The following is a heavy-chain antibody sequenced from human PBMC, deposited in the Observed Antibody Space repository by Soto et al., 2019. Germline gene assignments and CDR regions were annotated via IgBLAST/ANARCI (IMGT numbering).Heavy chain of an antibody. CDR1: GDSVSTNSAT. V-gene: IGHV6-1*01. Sequence: QVQLQQSGPGLVKPSQTLSLTCAISGDSVSTNSATWDWIRQSPSRGLEWLGRTYYRSKWYNDYAVSVECRITINSDTSNARVSLHLYSVPPVDTAVYYCAILIGNSWLDSWGQGTLVTVSS. D-gene: IGHD2-8*01. CDR2: TYYRSKWYN. J-gene: IGHJ5*01. CDR3: AILIGNSWLDS.